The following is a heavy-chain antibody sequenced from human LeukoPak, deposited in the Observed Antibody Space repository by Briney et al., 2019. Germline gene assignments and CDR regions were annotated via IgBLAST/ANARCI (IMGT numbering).Heavy chain of an antibody. CDR3: ARHHWSSSGVRWVPYFDL. CDR1: GYSITTGYY. D-gene: IGHD6-6*01. J-gene: IGHJ2*01. CDR2: IYYSGST. Sequence: PSETLSLTCTVFGYSITTGYYWGWIRQPPGKGLEWIGSIYYSGSTYYNPSLKSRVTISVDTSKNQFSLKLSSVTAADTAVYYCARHHWSSSGVRWVPYFDLWGRGTLVTVSS. V-gene: IGHV4-38-2*02.